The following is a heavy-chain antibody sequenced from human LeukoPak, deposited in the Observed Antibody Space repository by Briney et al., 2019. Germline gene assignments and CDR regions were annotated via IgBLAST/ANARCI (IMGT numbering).Heavy chain of an antibody. Sequence: GASVKVSCKASGYTFTSYYMHWVRQAPGQGLECMGIINPSGGSTSYAQKFQGRVTMTRDMSTSIVYMELSSLRSEDTAVYYCARERRYSSSWFGAHYWGQGTLVTVSS. V-gene: IGHV1-46*01. CDR2: INPSGGST. J-gene: IGHJ4*02. D-gene: IGHD6-13*01. CDR1: GYTFTSYY. CDR3: ARERRYSSSWFGAHY.